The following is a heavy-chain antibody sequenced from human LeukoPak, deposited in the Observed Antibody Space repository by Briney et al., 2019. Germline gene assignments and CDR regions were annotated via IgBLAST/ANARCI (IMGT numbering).Heavy chain of an antibody. D-gene: IGHD3-10*02. Sequence: GGSLRLSCAASGFSFSTKWMSWVRQAPGKGLEWVANIHQEGSEKFYVDSVKGRFTISRDNAKNSLYLQMNSLRAEDTAVYYCAELGITMIGGVWGKGTTVTISS. CDR1: GFSFSTKW. CDR2: IHQEGSEK. V-gene: IGHV3-7*01. CDR3: AELGITMIGGV. J-gene: IGHJ6*04.